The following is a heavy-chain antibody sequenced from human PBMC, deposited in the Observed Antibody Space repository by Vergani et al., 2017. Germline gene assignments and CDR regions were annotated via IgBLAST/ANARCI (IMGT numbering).Heavy chain of an antibody. CDR2: IKQDGSEK. J-gene: IGHJ4*02. CDR3: ATSGYSSS. V-gene: IGHV3-7*01. D-gene: IGHD6-13*01. Sequence: EVQLVESGGGWVKPGGSLRLSGEASGLTFSSYWMSWVRQAPGKGREWVANIKQDGSEKYYVDSVKGRFTISRDNAKNSLYLQMNSLRAEDTAVYYCATSGYSSSWGQGTLVTVSS. CDR1: GLTFSSYW.